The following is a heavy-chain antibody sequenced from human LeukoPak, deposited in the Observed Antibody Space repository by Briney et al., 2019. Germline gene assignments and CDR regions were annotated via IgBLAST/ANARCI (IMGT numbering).Heavy chain of an antibody. V-gene: IGHV4-59*01. CDR2: IYYSGST. CDR1: GGSISSYY. CDR3: ARDLGYCSSTSCGYYYYGMDV. D-gene: IGHD2-2*01. J-gene: IGHJ6*02. Sequence: KASETLSLTCTVSGGSISSYYWSWIRQPPGKGLEWIGYIYYSGSTNYNPSLKSRVTISVDTSKNQFSLKLSSVTAADTAVYYCARDLGYCSSTSCGYYYYGMDVWGQGTTVTVSS.